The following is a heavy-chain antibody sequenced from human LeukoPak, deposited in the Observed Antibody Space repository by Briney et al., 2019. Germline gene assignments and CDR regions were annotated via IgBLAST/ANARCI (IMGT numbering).Heavy chain of an antibody. CDR3: ARSLGYSGSYYYYFDY. V-gene: IGHV1-46*01. J-gene: IGHJ4*02. CDR1: GYTFTSHY. D-gene: IGHD1-26*01. Sequence: ASVKVSCKASGYTFTSHYIHWVRQAPGQGLEWMGVINPNGGTTSYPQKSQGRVTMTRDTSTDTVYMELSSLRSDDTAVYYCARSLGYSGSYYYYFDYWGQGTLVTVSS. CDR2: INPNGGTT.